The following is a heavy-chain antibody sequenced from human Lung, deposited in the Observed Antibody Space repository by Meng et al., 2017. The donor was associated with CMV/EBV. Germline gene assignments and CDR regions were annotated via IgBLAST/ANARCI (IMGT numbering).Heavy chain of an antibody. V-gene: IGHV1-2*04. CDR2: INPNTGGT. CDR1: GYTFTGYY. D-gene: IGHD1-1*01. J-gene: IGHJ5*02. CDR3: ARGRYELIWGLFDP. Sequence: VQLVPSGAEVKKPGASVKVSCKASGYTFTGYYIHWVRQAPGQGLEWMGWINPNTGGTKYAQKFQGWVTLTRDTSISTAYMELSRLRSDDTAVYYCARGRYELIWGLFDPWGQGTLVTVSS.